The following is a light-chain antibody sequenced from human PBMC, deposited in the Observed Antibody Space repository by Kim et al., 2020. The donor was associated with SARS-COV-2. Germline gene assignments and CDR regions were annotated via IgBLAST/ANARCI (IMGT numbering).Light chain of an antibody. Sequence: SSELTQDPAVSVALGQTVRITCQGDSLRSYYASWYQQKTGQAPVLVIYGKNNRPSGIPDRFSGSSSGNTASLTITGAQAEDEADYYCNSRDSSGNPVFGGGTQLTVL. CDR1: SLRSYY. V-gene: IGLV3-19*01. CDR3: NSRDSSGNPV. J-gene: IGLJ2*01. CDR2: GKN.